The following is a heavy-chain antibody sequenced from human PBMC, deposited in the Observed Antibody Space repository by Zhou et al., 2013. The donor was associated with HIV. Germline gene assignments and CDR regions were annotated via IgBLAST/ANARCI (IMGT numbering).Heavy chain of an antibody. CDR3: ARGSERVQGDILTGYYPYYYYMDV. V-gene: IGHV1-69*04. Sequence: QVQLVQSGAEVKKPGSSVKVSCKASGGTFSSYAISWVRQAPGQGLEWMGRIIPILGIANYAQKFQGRVTITADKSTSTAYMELSSLRSEDTAVYYCARGSERVQGDILTGYYPYYYYMDVWGKGTTVTVSS. CDR2: IIPILGIA. CDR1: GGTFSSYA. J-gene: IGHJ6*03. D-gene: IGHD3-9*01.